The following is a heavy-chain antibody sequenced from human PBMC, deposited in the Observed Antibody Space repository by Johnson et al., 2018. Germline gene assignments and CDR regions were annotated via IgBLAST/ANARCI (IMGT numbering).Heavy chain of an antibody. J-gene: IGHJ3*01. CDR3: PRRDLDHAFDV. CDR1: GFTFRTYG. CDR2: IWYDGRNK. Sequence: QVQLQESGGGVVQPGRSXRLSCAASGFTFRTYGMHWVRQAPGKGLEWVALIWYDGRNKHYADAVTGRFTISRDNSKNTMSLQMSSLSAVDTAVYYCPRRDLDHAFDVWGQGTMVTVSS. V-gene: IGHV3-33*01.